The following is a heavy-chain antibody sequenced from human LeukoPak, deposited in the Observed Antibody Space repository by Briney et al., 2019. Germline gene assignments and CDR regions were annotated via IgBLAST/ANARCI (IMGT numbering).Heavy chain of an antibody. V-gene: IGHV1-18*01. CDR3: GTRSTLYSSGWFYFAS. Sequence: ASVKVSCKASGYTFTNFGISWVRQAPGQGLEWMGWINAHDGKRNYALKHEDRVIMTTDTSTSTVYMELRGLRSDDTAVYYCGTRSTLYSSGWFYFASWGQGTLVTVSS. J-gene: IGHJ4*02. D-gene: IGHD6-19*01. CDR1: GYTFTNFG. CDR2: INAHDGKR.